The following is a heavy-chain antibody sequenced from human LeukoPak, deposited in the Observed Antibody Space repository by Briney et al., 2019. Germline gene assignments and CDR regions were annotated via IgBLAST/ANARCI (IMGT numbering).Heavy chain of an antibody. CDR1: GYTFTSYY. CDR2: INPSGGST. D-gene: IGHD3-22*01. V-gene: IGHV1-46*01. CDR3: ARDVADYYDSSGYLPVN. J-gene: IGHJ4*02. Sequence: ASVKVSCKASGYTFTSYYMHWVRQAPGQGLEWMGIINPSGGSTSYAQKFQGRVTMTRDTSTSTVYMELSSLRSEDTAVYYCARDVADYYDSSGYLPVNWGQGTLVTVSS.